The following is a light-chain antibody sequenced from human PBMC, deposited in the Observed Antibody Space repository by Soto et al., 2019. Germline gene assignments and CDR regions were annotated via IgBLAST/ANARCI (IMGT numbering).Light chain of an antibody. J-gene: IGLJ2*01. CDR1: SSDVGGFNF. Sequence: QSALTQPASVSGSPGQSITISCTGTSSDVGGFNFVSWYQHHPGKAPKLMIYDVNDRPSGVSNRFSGSKSGNTASLTISGLQAEDEAGYYCSSYTSSSTVIFGGGTKVTVL. V-gene: IGLV2-14*03. CDR3: SSYTSSSTVI. CDR2: DVN.